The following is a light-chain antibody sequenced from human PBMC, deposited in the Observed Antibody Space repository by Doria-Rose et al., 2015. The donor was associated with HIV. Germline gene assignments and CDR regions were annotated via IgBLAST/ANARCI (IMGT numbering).Light chain of an antibody. CDR1: QRVKSSY. CDR2: DAS. V-gene: IGKV3-20*01. Sequence: EIVLTQSPGTLSLSPGERATLSCRASQRVKSSYLAWYQQKPVQAPRLLIYDASTMATGIQDRFSGSGSVTDFTLTISRLEPEDVAVYYCQQYGTSRGTFGQGTRLEIK. J-gene: IGKJ5*01. CDR3: QQYGTSRGT.